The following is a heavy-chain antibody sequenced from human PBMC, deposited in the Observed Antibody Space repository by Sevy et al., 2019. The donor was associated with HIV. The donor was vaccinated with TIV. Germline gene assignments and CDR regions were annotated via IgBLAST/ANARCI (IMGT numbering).Heavy chain of an antibody. Sequence: GGSLRLSCEASGFTFNSHAMTWVRQAPGKGLEWVSAISGSGDSKYYAGSVKGRVTISRDNSKNIMYLQMTSLGADDTAVYYCAKSSLPYGDYQFDFWGQGTVVTVSS. V-gene: IGHV3-23*01. J-gene: IGHJ4*02. D-gene: IGHD4-17*01. CDR3: AKSSLPYGDYQFDF. CDR1: GFTFNSHA. CDR2: ISGSGDSK.